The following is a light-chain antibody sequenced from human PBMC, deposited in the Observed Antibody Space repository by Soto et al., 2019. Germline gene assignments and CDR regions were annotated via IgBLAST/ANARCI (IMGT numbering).Light chain of an antibody. J-gene: IGKJ1*01. CDR3: QQYYSTPWT. CDR2: WAS. Sequence: DIVMTQSPDSLAVSLGERATINCKSSQSVLYSSNNKNYLAWYQQKPGQPPKLLIYWASTRESVVPDRFSGSGSGTDFTLTISSLQAEEVAVYYCQQYYSTPWTFGQGTKVEI. V-gene: IGKV4-1*01. CDR1: QSVLYSSNNKNY.